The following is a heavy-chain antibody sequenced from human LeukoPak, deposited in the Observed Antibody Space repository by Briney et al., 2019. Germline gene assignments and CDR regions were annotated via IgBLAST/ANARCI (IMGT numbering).Heavy chain of an antibody. CDR2: ISGSGGST. CDR3: ARDKGAGFLED. D-gene: IGHD3-3*01. J-gene: IGHJ4*02. Sequence: GGSLRLSCAASGFTFSSYAMSWVRQAPGKGLEWVSAISGSGGSTYYADSVKGRFTISRDNSKNTLYLQMNSLRAEDTAVYYCARDKGAGFLEDWGQGTLVTVSS. CDR1: GFTFSSYA. V-gene: IGHV3-23*01.